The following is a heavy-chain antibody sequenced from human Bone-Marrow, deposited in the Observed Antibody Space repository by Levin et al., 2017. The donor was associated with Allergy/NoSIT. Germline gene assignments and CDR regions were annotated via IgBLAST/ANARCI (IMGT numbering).Heavy chain of an antibody. CDR2: IHYNGRT. Sequence: GSLRLSCTVSGGSISGFYWAWIRQPPGKQLEWIGSIHYNGRTNYNPSLKSRVTISVDTSMRQFSLRLTSVTAADTAVYYCARDPRRYGDYPYFDYWGQGILVTVSS. J-gene: IGHJ4*02. V-gene: IGHV4-59*01. CDR3: ARDPRRYGDYPYFDY. D-gene: IGHD4-17*01. CDR1: GGSISGFY.